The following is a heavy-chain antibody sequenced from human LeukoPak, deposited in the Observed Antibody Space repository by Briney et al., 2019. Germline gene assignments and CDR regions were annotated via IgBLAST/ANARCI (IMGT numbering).Heavy chain of an antibody. J-gene: IGHJ4*02. V-gene: IGHV3-7*01. CDR2: IRQDGSVQ. Sequence: PGGSLRLSCAASGFTFSSYWMSWVRQAPGKVLEWVANIRQDGSVQNYVDSVKGRFTISRDTPKNSVYLKMSSLRAEDTAVYYCLVTTRSRGFDYWGQGTLVTVSS. D-gene: IGHD1/OR15-1a*01. CDR1: GFTFSSYW. CDR3: LVTTRSRGFDY.